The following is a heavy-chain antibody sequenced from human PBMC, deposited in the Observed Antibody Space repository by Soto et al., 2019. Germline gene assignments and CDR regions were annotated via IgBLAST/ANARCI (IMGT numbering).Heavy chain of an antibody. CDR2: INHSGST. D-gene: IGHD2-15*01. CDR3: ASRPLGYCSGGSCHFFDY. V-gene: IGHV4-34*01. J-gene: IGHJ4*02. Sequence: ASETLSLTCAAYGGSFSGYYWSWIRQPPGKGLEWIGEINHSGSTNYNPSLKSRVTISVDTSKNQFSLKLSSVTAADTAVYYCASRPLGYCSGGSCHFFDYWGQGTLVTVSS. CDR1: GGSFSGYY.